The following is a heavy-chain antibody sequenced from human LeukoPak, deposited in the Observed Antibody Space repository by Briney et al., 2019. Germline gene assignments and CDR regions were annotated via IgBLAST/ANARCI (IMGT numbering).Heavy chain of an antibody. Sequence: GGSLRLSCAASGFSFSDYSMNWVRQAPGKGLEWVSPITISSSIIYYADSVKGRFTISRDNAKNSLFLQMNSLRAEDTAVYYCARDLSDDNSLDYWGQGTLVSVSS. J-gene: IGHJ4*02. V-gene: IGHV3-21*01. CDR3: ARDLSDDNSLDY. D-gene: IGHD3-22*01. CDR2: ITISSSII. CDR1: GFSFSDYS.